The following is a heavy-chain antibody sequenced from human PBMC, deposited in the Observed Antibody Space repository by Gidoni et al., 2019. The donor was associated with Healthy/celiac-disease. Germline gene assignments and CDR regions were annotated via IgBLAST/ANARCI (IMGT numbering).Heavy chain of an antibody. Sequence: EVQLVESGGGLVQPGGSLRLSCAASGFTFSSYWMSWVRQAPGKGLEWVANIKQDGSEKYYVDSVKGRFTSSRDNAKNSLYLQMNSLRAEDTAVYYCARAALAARPLLLAYWGQGTLVTVSS. CDR3: ARAALAARPLLLAY. V-gene: IGHV3-7*04. CDR2: IKQDGSEK. D-gene: IGHD6-6*01. J-gene: IGHJ4*02. CDR1: GFTFSSYW.